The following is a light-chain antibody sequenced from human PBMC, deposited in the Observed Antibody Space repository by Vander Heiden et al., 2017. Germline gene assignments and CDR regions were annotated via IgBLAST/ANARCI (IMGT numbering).Light chain of an antibody. V-gene: IGKV1-39*01. CDR3: QQSYGTWT. CDR2: AAS. Sequence: DIQLTQSPSSLSASVGDRVTITCRAGQSIGSYVSWYQQKPGKAPKLVIYAASNVQSGVPARFSGSGSGTDFTLSISSLQPEDFATYYCQQSYGTWTFGQGTKVETK. CDR1: QSIGSY. J-gene: IGKJ1*01.